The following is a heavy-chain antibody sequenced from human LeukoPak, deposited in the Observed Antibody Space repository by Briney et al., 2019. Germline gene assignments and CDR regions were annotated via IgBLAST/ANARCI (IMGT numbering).Heavy chain of an antibody. D-gene: IGHD2-15*01. V-gene: IGHV5-51*01. CDR3: ARLSNGRGSPLDY. Sequence: GESLKISCKGPGYRFTSYWIAWVRQMPGKGLEWMGIIYPGDSETRYSPSFQGQVTISADKSINTAYLQWSSLKASDTAMYYCARLSNGRGSPLDYWGQGTLVTVSS. J-gene: IGHJ4*02. CDR2: IYPGDSET. CDR1: GYRFTSYW.